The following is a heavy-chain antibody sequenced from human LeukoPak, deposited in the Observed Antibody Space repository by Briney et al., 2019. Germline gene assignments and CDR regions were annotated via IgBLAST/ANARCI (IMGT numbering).Heavy chain of an antibody. CDR3: ARTGYSSGWSFDY. J-gene: IGHJ4*02. V-gene: IGHV4-59*06. Sequence: SETLSLTCTVSDGSISPYHWSWIREPPGKGLEWIGYIYYCCSTYHNPPLKSRVTLSVETYKNQLSLKLSSVTAADTAVYYCARTGYSSGWSFDYWGQGTLVTVSS. CDR2: IYYCCST. D-gene: IGHD6-19*01. CDR1: DGSISPYH.